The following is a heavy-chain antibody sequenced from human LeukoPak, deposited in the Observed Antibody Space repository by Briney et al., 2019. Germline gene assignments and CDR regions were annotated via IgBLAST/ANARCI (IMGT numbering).Heavy chain of an antibody. J-gene: IGHJ5*02. CDR2: INHSGGT. CDR1: GESFSQYY. Sequence: SETLSLTCAVYGESFSQYYWSWIRQPPGKGLDWIGQINHSGGTNSHPSLKTRVTISLDTSKNQVSLKLRSVTAADTVVYYCAFQRPVSGYAFDPWGQGALVAVSS. CDR3: AFQRPVSGYAFDP. D-gene: IGHD5-12*01. V-gene: IGHV4-34*01.